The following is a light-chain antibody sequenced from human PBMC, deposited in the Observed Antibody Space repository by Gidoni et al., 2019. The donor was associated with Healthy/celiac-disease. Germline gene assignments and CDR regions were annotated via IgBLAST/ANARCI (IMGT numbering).Light chain of an antibody. CDR2: DAS. CDR1: QSVSSY. CDR3: QPRSNWPIT. V-gene: IGKV3-11*01. J-gene: IGKJ5*01. Sequence: EIVLTQSPATLSLSPGERATLSCRASQSVSSYLAWYQQKPGQAPRLLIYDASNMATGIPARFSGSGSGTDFTLTISSLDPEDFAVYYCQPRSNWPITFGQGTRLEIK.